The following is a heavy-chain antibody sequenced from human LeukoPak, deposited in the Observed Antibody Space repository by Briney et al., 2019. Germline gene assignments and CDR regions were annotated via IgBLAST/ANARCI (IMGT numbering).Heavy chain of an antibody. Sequence: ASVKVSCKASGYTLTDYYMHRVRQAPGQGLEWMGRINPNSGGTNYAQKFQGRVTMTRDTSISTVYMELSRLRSDDTAVYYCARVGYYESSGYYEYWGQGTLVTASS. J-gene: IGHJ4*02. CDR1: GYTLTDYY. D-gene: IGHD3-22*01. V-gene: IGHV1-2*06. CDR3: ARVGYYESSGYYEY. CDR2: INPNSGGT.